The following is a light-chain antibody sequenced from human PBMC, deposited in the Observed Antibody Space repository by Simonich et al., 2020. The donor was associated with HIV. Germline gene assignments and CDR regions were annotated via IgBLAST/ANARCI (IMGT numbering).Light chain of an antibody. CDR3: QQRSNWLT. V-gene: IGKV3-11*01. CDR1: PSVSIY. J-gene: IGKJ4*01. CDR2: DAS. Sequence: ELVLTQSPATLSLSPGERATLSCRASPSVSIYLAWYQQKPGQAPRLLIYDASNRATGIPARFSGSGSGTDFTLTISSLEPEDFAVYYCQQRSNWLTFGGGTKVEIK.